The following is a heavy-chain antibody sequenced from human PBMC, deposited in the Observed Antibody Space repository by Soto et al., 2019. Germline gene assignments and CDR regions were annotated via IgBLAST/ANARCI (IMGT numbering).Heavy chain of an antibody. J-gene: IGHJ4*02. CDR1: GFTFSDYY. V-gene: IGHV3-11*06. D-gene: IGHD2-2*01. CDR3: ARDVVPAAAFDY. CDR2: ISSSSSYT. Sequence: QVQLVESGGGLVKPGGSLRLSCAASGFTFSDYYMSWIRQAPGKGLEWVSYISSSSSYTNYADSVKGRFTISRDNAKNSLYLQMNSLRAEDTAVYYCARDVVPAAAFDYWGQGTLVTVSS.